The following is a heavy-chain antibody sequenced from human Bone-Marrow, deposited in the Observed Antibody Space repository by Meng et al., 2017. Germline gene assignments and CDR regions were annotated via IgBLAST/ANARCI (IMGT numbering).Heavy chain of an antibody. D-gene: IGHD3-3*01. CDR1: GFTFDDYA. CDR3: ARDGVPLHFDY. Sequence: SLKISCAASGFTFDDYAMHWVRQAPGKGLEWVSGISWNSGSIGYADSVKGRFTISRDNTKNSLYLQMNSLRTEDTALYYCARDGVPLHFDYWGQGTLVTVSS. V-gene: IGHV3-9*01. J-gene: IGHJ4*02. CDR2: ISWNSGSI.